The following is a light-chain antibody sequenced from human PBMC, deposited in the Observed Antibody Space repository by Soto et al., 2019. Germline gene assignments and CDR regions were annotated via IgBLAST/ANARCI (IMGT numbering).Light chain of an antibody. V-gene: IGLV2-14*01. Sequence: QSALTQPACVSGSPGQSITISCTGTSSDVGGYNYVSWYQQHPGKAPKLMIYDVTKRPSGVPNSFSGARSGNLASLAISGLQGEGEAHYYCSSYTGSTTLVVFGGGTKLTVL. J-gene: IGLJ2*01. CDR3: SSYTGSTTLVV. CDR2: DVT. CDR1: SSDVGGYNY.